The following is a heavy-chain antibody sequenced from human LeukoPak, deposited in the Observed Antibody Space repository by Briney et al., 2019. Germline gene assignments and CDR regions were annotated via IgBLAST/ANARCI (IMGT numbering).Heavy chain of an antibody. J-gene: IGHJ4*02. Sequence: GGSLRLSCEASGISLSVYVMEWVRQAPGKGLEWVSAISGSGGTTYYADSVKGRFTISRDNSRNTVYLQMNSLRAEDTAVYYCAKDLRSGLYGLLDSWGQGTLVTVSS. CDR2: ISGSGGTT. CDR3: AKDLRSGLYGLLDS. D-gene: IGHD6-19*01. V-gene: IGHV3-23*01. CDR1: GISLSVYV.